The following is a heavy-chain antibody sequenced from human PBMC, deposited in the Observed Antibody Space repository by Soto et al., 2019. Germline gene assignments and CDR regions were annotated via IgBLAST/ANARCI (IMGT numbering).Heavy chain of an antibody. CDR1: GGTFSSYA. V-gene: IGHV1-69*13. CDR3: ARGVVVAPTSQLGWFDP. CDR2: IIPMFGTT. D-gene: IGHD1-26*01. Sequence: RASVKVSCRSSGGTFSSYAISGVRQAPGRGLEWMGGIIPMFGTTKYAQKFQGRLTITADESTSTAYMELSSLRSGDTAVYYCARGVVVAPTSQLGWFDPCGQRTLVAVSS. J-gene: IGHJ5*02.